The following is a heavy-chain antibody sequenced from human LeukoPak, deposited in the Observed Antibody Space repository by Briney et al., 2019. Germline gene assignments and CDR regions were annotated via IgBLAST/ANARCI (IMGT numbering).Heavy chain of an antibody. V-gene: IGHV3-21*01. D-gene: IGHD3-3*01. J-gene: IGHJ4*02. CDR3: ASPGYYDFWSAMY. CDR1: GFTFSSHS. CDR2: ISSSSSYI. Sequence: GSLRLSCAAPGFTFSSHSMKWVRQAPGKGLEWVSSISSSSSYIYYADSVKGRFTISRDNAKNSLYLQMNSLRAEDTAVYYCASPGYYDFWSAMYWGQGTLVTVSS.